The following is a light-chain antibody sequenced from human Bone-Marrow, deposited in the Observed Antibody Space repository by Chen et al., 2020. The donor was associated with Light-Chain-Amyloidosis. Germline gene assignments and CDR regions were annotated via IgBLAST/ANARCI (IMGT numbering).Light chain of an antibody. CDR3: QVWDRSSDRPV. CDR2: DDS. CDR1: NIGSTS. J-gene: IGLJ3*02. Sequence: SYVLTQPSSVSVAPGQTATIACGGNNIGSTSVHWYQQTPGQAPLLVVYDDSDRPSGIPERLSGSNSGNTATLTISRVEAGDEADYSCQVWDRSSDRPVFSGGTKLTVL. V-gene: IGLV3-21*02.